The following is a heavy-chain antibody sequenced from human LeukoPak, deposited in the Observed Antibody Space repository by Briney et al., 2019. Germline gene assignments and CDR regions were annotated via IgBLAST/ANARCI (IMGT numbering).Heavy chain of an antibody. Sequence: GASVKVSCKASGYTFTTYYIHWVRQAPGQGLEWMGIINPSGGSTSYAQKFQGRVTMTRDTSTSTVYMELSSLRSEDTAVYYCARVRYCSNTSCPDFDYWGQGTLVTVSS. CDR2: INPSGGST. J-gene: IGHJ4*02. D-gene: IGHD2-2*01. CDR3: ARVRYCSNTSCPDFDY. CDR1: GYTFTTYY. V-gene: IGHV1-46*01.